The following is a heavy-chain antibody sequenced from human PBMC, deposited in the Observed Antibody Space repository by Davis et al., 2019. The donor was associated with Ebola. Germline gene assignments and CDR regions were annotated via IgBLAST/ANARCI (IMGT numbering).Heavy chain of an antibody. CDR2: INPHNGNT. J-gene: IGHJ4*02. Sequence: ASVKVSCKASGYTFTNYGITWVRQAPGQGLEWMGWINPHNGNTNYAQNVQGRVIMTSNTATTTAYMQLRSLRSDDTAVYYCAASYSGYGPFDYWGQGTLVTVSS. D-gene: IGHD5-12*01. CDR3: AASYSGYGPFDY. CDR1: GYTFTNYG. V-gene: IGHV1-18*04.